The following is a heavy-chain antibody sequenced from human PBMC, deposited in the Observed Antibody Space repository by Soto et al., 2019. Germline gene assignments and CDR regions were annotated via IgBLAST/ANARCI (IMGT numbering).Heavy chain of an antibody. J-gene: IGHJ4*02. CDR3: ARAPYSSSSNFDC. Sequence: QVQLVQSGAEVKKPGASVKVSCKASGYTFTGYYMHWVRQAPGQGLEWMGWINPNSGGTNYAQKFQGRVTMTRDSSISTAYMELSRLTSDDTAVYYCARAPYSSSSNFDCWGQGTLVTVSS. V-gene: IGHV1-2*02. D-gene: IGHD6-13*01. CDR1: GYTFTGYY. CDR2: INPNSGGT.